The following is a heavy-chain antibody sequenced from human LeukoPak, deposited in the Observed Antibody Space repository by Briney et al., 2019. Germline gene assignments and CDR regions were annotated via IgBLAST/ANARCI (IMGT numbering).Heavy chain of an antibody. V-gene: IGHV4-38-2*02. D-gene: IGHD3-22*01. Sequence: PSETLSLTCTVSGYSISSGYYWGWIRQPPGKGLEWIGSIYHSGSTYYNPSLKSRVTISVDTSKNQFSLKLSSVTAADTAVYYCARDTDYYDSSGYSYYFDYWGQGTLVTVSS. CDR2: IYHSGST. CDR1: GYSISSGYY. CDR3: ARDTDYYDSSGYSYYFDY. J-gene: IGHJ4*02.